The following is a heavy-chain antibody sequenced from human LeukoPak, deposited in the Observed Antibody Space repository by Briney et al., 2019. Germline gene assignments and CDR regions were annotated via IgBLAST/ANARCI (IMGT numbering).Heavy chain of an antibody. CDR1: GYTFTSYD. CDR2: MNPNSGNT. CDR3: ARVIRNYYDSSGYYD. V-gene: IGHV1-8*01. Sequence: AASVKVSCKASGYTFTSYDINWVRQATGQGLEWMGWMNPNSGNTGYAQKFQGRVTMTRNTSISTAHMELSSLRSEDTAVYYCARVIRNYYDSSGYYDWGQGTLVTVSS. J-gene: IGHJ4*02. D-gene: IGHD3-22*01.